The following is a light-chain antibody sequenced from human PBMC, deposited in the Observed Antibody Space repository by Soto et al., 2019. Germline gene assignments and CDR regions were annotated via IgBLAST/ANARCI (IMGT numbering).Light chain of an antibody. J-gene: IGKJ1*01. CDR2: GAS. CDR1: QSVSSN. CDR3: QQYHNWPRT. V-gene: IGKV3-15*01. Sequence: ETVMTQSPATLSVSPGDRATLSCRASQSVSSNLAWYQQKPGQAPRLLIYGASTRATGIPARFSGSGSGTEFTLTISSLQSEDFAVYYCQQYHNWPRTFGQGTKVDI.